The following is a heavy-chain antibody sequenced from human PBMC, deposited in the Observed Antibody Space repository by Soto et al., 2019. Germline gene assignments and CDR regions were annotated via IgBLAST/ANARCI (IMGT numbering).Heavy chain of an antibody. CDR3: ARQGRDGHNQGYGMDV. CDR2: THPGDSET. Sequence: GESLKISCKGSGDSFNTYWIAWVRQMPGKCLEWMGITHPGDSETRYSPSFEGQVTISADKSISTAYLQWSSLKASDTAMYYCARQGRDGHNQGYGMDVWGQGTTVTVSS. V-gene: IGHV5-51*01. J-gene: IGHJ6*02. CDR1: GDSFNTYW.